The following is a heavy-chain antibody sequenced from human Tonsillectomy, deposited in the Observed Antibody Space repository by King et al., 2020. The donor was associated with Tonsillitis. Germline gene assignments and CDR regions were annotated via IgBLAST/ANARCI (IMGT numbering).Heavy chain of an antibody. Sequence: VQLVQSGAEVKKPGSSVKFSCKASGGTFSSYAISWVRQAPGQGLEWMGRIIPILVIANYAQKFQVRVTITADKSTSTAYMELSSLRSEDTAVYYCARDGGDYGDYSFWGQGTLVTVSS. J-gene: IGHJ4*02. D-gene: IGHD4-17*01. CDR1: GGTFSSYA. CDR2: IIPILVIA. CDR3: ARDGGDYGDYSF. V-gene: IGHV1-69*09.